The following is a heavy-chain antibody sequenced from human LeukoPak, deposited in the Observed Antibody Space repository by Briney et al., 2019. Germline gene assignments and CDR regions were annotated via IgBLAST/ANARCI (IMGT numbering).Heavy chain of an antibody. V-gene: IGHV4-34*01. J-gene: IGHJ5*02. D-gene: IGHD3-3*01. Sequence: PSETPSLTCAVYGGSFSGYYWSWIRQPPGKGLEWIGEINHSGSTNYNPSLKSRVTISVDTSKNQFSLKLSSVTAADTAVYYCARHPLFWSARYWFDPWGQGTLVTVSS. CDR2: INHSGST. CDR3: ARHPLFWSARYWFDP. CDR1: GGSFSGYY.